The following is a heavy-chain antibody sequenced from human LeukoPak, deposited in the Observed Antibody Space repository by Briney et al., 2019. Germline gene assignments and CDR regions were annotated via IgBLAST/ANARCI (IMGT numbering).Heavy chain of an antibody. J-gene: IGHJ3*02. V-gene: IGHV3-30*02. D-gene: IGHD6-19*01. Sequence: GGSLRLSCAASGFTFSSYGMHWVRQAPGKGLEWVAFIRYDGSNKYYADSVKGRFTISRDNSKNTLHLQMNSLRAEDTAVYYCAKDSAYSSGWYPDAFDIWGQGTMVTVSS. CDR2: IRYDGSNK. CDR1: GFTFSSYG. CDR3: AKDSAYSSGWYPDAFDI.